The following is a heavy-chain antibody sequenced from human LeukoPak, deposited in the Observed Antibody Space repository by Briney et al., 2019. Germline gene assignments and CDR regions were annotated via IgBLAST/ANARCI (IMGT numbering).Heavy chain of an antibody. J-gene: IGHJ6*02. CDR3: ARPLGQGNEYGMDV. Sequence: PSETLSLTCAVYAGSFSGYYSSWIRQSPEKGLEWIGEINHSGSTNYNPSLKSRVTISVDTAKNQFSLKLTSVTAADTAVYYCARPLGQGNEYGMDVWGQGTTVTVSS. CDR2: INHSGST. D-gene: IGHD1-1*01. CDR1: AGSFSGYY. V-gene: IGHV4-34*01.